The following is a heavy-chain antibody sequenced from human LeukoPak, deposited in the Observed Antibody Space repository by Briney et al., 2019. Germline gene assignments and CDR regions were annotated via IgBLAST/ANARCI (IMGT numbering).Heavy chain of an antibody. J-gene: IGHJ5*02. CDR2: ISWNSGSV. D-gene: IGHD3-22*01. CDR1: GFTFDDYA. CDR3: AKGDSSGYYYNWFDP. Sequence: GGSLRLSCAASGFTFDDYAMHWVRQAPGKGLEWVSGISWNSGSVGYADSVKGRFTISRDNAKNSLYLQMNSLRAEDMALYYCAKGDSSGYYYNWFDPWGQGTLVTVSS. V-gene: IGHV3-9*03.